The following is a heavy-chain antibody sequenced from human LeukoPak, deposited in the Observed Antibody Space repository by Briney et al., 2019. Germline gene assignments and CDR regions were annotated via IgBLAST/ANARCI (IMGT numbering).Heavy chain of an antibody. V-gene: IGHV1-69*13. D-gene: IGHD3-22*01. CDR1: GGTFSSYA. Sequence: SEKVSCKASGGTFSSYAISWVRQAPGQGLEWMGGIIPIFGTANYAQKFQGRVTITADESTSTAYMELSSLRSEDTAVYYCARNNYYDSSGPFDYWGQGTLVTVSS. CDR3: ARNNYYDSSGPFDY. J-gene: IGHJ4*02. CDR2: IIPIFGTA.